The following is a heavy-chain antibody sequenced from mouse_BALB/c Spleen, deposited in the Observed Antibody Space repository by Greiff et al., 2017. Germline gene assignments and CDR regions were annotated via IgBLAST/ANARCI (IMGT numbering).Heavy chain of an antibody. Sequence: EVQLQQSGPELVKPGASVKISCKASGYTFTDYNMHWVKQNHGKSLEWIGYIYPYNGGTGYNQKFKSKATLTVDNSSSTAYMQLRSLTSEDSAVYYCARIDGYGGAMDYWGQGTSVTVSS. CDR2: IYPYNGGT. CDR3: ARIDGYGGAMDY. V-gene: IGHV1S29*02. D-gene: IGHD2-3*01. J-gene: IGHJ4*01. CDR1: GYTFTDYN.